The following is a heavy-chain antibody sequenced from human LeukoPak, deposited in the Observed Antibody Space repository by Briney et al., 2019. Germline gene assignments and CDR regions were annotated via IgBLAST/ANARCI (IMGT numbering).Heavy chain of an antibody. D-gene: IGHD3-10*01. Sequence: PSGTLSLTCAVSGGSISSSNWWSWVRQPPGKGLEWIGEIYHSGSTNHNPSLKSRVTISVDKSKNQFSLKLSSVTAADTAVYYCARVRSPPDGSGSYTHAFDIWGQGTMVTVSS. CDR2: IYHSGST. V-gene: IGHV4-4*02. J-gene: IGHJ3*02. CDR3: ARVRSPPDGSGSYTHAFDI. CDR1: GGSISSSNW.